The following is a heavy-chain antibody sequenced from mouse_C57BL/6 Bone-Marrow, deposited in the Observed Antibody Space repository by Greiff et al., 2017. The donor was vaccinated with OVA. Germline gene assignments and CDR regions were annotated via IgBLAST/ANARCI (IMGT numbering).Heavy chain of an antibody. CDR1: GYTFTSYW. D-gene: IGHD1-1*01. V-gene: IGHV1-55*01. CDR3: ARRYYGSSYGY. J-gene: IGHJ2*01. CDR2: IYPGSGST. Sequence: QVHVKQPGAELVKPGASVKMSCKASGYTFTSYWITWVKQRPGQGLEWIGDIYPGSGSTNYNEKFKSKATLTVDTSSSTAYMQLSSLTSEDSAVYYCARRYYGSSYGYWGQGTTLTVSS.